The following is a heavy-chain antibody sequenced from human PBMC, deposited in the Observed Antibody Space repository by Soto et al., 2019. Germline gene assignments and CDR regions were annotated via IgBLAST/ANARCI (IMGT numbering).Heavy chain of an antibody. D-gene: IGHD2-21*02. CDR2: IYTSGST. J-gene: IGHJ6*02. V-gene: IGHV4-4*07. Sequence: SETLSLTCTVSGGSISSYYWSWIRQPAGKGLEWIGRIYTSGSTNYNPSLKSRVTMSVDTSKNQFSLKLSSVTAADTAVYYCARLESGGGFYRGYYYYGMDGWGQGTTVTVSS. CDR1: GGSISSYY. CDR3: ARLESGGGFYRGYYYYGMDG.